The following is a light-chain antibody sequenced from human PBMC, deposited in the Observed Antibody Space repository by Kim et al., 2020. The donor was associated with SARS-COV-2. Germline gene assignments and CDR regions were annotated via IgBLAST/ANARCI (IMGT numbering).Light chain of an antibody. CDR3: QQSYNTPWT. V-gene: IGKV1-39*01. J-gene: IGKJ1*01. CDR2: GAS. Sequence: ASGGDRVTITCRASQSVSTYLNWYQQKPGKAPKLLIYGASGLQSGVPSRFSGSGSGTDFTLTINSLQPEDFAIYYCQQSYNTPWTFGQGTKVDIK. CDR1: QSVSTY.